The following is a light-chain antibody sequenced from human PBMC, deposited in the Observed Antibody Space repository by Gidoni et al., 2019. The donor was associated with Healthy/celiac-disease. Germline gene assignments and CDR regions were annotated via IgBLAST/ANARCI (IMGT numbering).Light chain of an antibody. CDR3: QQSYSTPRT. V-gene: IGKV1-39*01. Sequence: DIQMTQSPSSLSASVGDRATITCRASQSISSYLNWYQQKPGKAPKLLIYAASSLQSGVPSRFSGSGSGTDFTLTISSLQPAELATYDCQQSYSTPRTFGQGTKVEIK. J-gene: IGKJ1*01. CDR1: QSISSY. CDR2: AAS.